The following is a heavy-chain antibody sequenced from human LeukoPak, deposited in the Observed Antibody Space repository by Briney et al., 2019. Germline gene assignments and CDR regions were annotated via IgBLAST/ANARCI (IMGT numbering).Heavy chain of an antibody. J-gene: IGHJ5*02. CDR3: ARVGYCSSTSCYFNRRVRNWFDP. V-gene: IGHV4-34*01. CDR1: GGSFSGYY. CDR2: INHSGST. Sequence: PSETLSLTCAVYGGSFSGYYWSWIRQPPGKGLEWIGEINHSGSTNYNLSLKRRVTISVDTSKNQFSLKLSSVTAADTAVYYCARVGYCSSTSCYFNRRVRNWFDPWGQGTLVTVSS. D-gene: IGHD2-2*01.